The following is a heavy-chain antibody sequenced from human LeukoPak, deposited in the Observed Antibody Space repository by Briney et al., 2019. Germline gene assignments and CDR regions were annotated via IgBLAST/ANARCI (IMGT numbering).Heavy chain of an antibody. CDR1: GYTFTSYG. V-gene: IGHV1-18*01. Sequence: ASVKVSCKASGYTFTSYGISWVRQAPGQGLEWMGWISAYNGNTNYAQKLQGRVTMTTDTSTSTAYMELRSLGSDDTAVYYCARVRCSGGSCYPSYGMDVWGQGTTVTVSS. CDR2: ISAYNGNT. D-gene: IGHD2-15*01. CDR3: ARVRCSGGSCYPSYGMDV. J-gene: IGHJ6*02.